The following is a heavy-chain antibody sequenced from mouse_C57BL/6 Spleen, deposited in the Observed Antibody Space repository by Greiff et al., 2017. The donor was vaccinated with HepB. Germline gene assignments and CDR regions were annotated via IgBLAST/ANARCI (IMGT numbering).Heavy chain of an antibody. CDR1: GYTFTNYW. V-gene: IGHV1-63*01. CDR3: ARSGWDGYFDY. Sequence: QVQLQQSGAELVRPGPSVKMSCKASGYTFTNYWIGWAKQRPGHGLEWIGDIYPGGGYTNYNEKFKGKATLTADKSSSTAYMQFSSLTSEDSAIYYCARSGWDGYFDYWGQGTTLTVSS. J-gene: IGHJ2*01. D-gene: IGHD4-1*01. CDR2: IYPGGGYT.